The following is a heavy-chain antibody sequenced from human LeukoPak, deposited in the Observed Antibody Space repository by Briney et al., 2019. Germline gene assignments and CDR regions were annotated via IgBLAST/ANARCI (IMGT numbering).Heavy chain of an antibody. V-gene: IGHV3-30*02. J-gene: IGHJ4*02. D-gene: IGHD5-18*01. Sequence: GGSLRLSCAASGFTFSSYDIHWVRQAPGKGLEWVAFIRYDGSNKYYADSVRGRFTISRDNSKNTLYLQMNSLRAEDTAVYYCARELYSYGSRYFDYWGQGTLVTVSS. CDR3: ARELYSYGSRYFDY. CDR2: IRYDGSNK. CDR1: GFTFSSYD.